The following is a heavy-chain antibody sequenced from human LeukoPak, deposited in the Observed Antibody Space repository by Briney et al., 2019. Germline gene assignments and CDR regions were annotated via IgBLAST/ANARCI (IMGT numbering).Heavy chain of an antibody. V-gene: IGHV1-18*01. CDR3: ARARYYYDSSGHLDY. J-gene: IGHJ4*02. Sequence: ASVKVSCKASGYTFTSYGISWVRQAPGQGLEWMGWISAYNGNTNYAQKLQGRVTMTTDTSTSTAYMELRSLRSEDTAVYYCARARYYYDSSGHLDYWGQGTLVTVSS. CDR1: GYTFTSYG. D-gene: IGHD3-22*01. CDR2: ISAYNGNT.